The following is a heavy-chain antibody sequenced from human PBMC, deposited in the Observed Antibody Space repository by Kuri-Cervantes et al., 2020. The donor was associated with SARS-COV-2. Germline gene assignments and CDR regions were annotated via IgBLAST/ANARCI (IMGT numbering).Heavy chain of an antibody. D-gene: IGHD2-2*02. CDR1: GGTFRSYA. Sequence: SSVNVSCKASGGTFRSYAISWGRQAPGQGLEWMGGVIPIFGTANYAQKFQGRVTITTVESTSTAYMELSSLRSEDTAVYYCARDRGPGQLLYSAFRWFDPWGQGTLVTVSS. CDR2: VIPIFGTA. V-gene: IGHV1-69*05. CDR3: ARDRGPGQLLYSAFRWFDP. J-gene: IGHJ5*02.